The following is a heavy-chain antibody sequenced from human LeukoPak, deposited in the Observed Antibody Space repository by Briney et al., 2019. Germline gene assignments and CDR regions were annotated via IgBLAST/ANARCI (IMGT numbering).Heavy chain of an antibody. V-gene: IGHV7-4-1*02. CDR3: ARGARSSTTRWFDP. J-gene: IGHJ5*02. D-gene: IGHD2-2*01. CDR2: INTNTGNP. Sequence: ASVKVSCKASGYTFTSYSMNWVRQAPGQGLEWLGWINTNTGNPTYAQGFTGRFVFSLDTSVSTAYLQISSLKAEDTAVYYCARGARSSTTRWFDPWGQGTLVTVSS. CDR1: GYTFTSYS.